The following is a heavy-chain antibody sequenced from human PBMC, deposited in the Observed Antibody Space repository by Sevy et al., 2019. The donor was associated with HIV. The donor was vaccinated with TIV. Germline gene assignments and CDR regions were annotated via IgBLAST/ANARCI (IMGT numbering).Heavy chain of an antibody. CDR1: GFTFSSYA. V-gene: IGHV3-30-3*01. D-gene: IGHD3-10*01. Sequence: GGSLRLSCAASGFTFSSYAIHWVRQAPGKGLEWVAAISYDGNNKYYADSVKGRFTISREKSKNTLYLQMNSLRGEETAVYYCARDPSQPGFGDFGSFDYWGQGTLVTVSS. CDR2: ISYDGNNK. CDR3: ARDPSQPGFGDFGSFDY. J-gene: IGHJ4*02.